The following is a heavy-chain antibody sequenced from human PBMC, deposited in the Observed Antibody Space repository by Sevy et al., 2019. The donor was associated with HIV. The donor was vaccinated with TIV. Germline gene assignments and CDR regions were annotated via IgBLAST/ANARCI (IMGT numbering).Heavy chain of an antibody. CDR2: ISSSSNYI. CDR3: ARPYGSGSWEAFDI. D-gene: IGHD3-10*01. J-gene: IGHJ3*02. CDR1: GFTFSTYT. V-gene: IGHV3-21*01. Sequence: GGSLRLSCAASGFTFSTYTMNWVRQAPGKGLEWVSSISSSSNYIYYADSVKGRFTISRDNAKNSLYLQMTSLRAEDTALYYCARPYGSGSWEAFDIWGQGTMVTVSS.